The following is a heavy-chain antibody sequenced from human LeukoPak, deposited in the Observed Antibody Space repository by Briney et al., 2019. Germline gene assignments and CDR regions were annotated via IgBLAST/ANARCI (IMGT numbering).Heavy chain of an antibody. D-gene: IGHD6-13*01. V-gene: IGHV4-34*01. CDR3: ASDIAAAGTTPFIAFDI. J-gene: IGHJ3*02. CDR2: INHSGST. Sequence: SETLSLTCAVYGGSFSGYYWSWIRQPPGKGLEWIGEINHSGSTNYNPSLKSRVTISVDTSKNQFSLKLSSVTAADTAVYYCASDIAAAGTTPFIAFDIWGQGTMVTVSS. CDR1: GGSFSGYY.